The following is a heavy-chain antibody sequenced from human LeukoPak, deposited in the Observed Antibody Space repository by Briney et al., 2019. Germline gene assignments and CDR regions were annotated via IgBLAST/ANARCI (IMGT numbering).Heavy chain of an antibody. J-gene: IGHJ4*02. Sequence: ASVTVSCKASGYTFTGYDLDWVRQAPGQGLEWMGRINPNNGGTNYAQKFQGRVTMTRDTSISTAFMELSRLRSDDTAIYYCAGDRLGSYEYWGQGTLVTVSS. CDR2: INPNNGGT. CDR1: GYTFTGYD. D-gene: IGHD1-26*01. CDR3: AGDRLGSYEY. V-gene: IGHV1-2*06.